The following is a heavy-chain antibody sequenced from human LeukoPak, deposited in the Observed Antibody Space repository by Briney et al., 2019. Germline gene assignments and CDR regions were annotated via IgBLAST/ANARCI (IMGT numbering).Heavy chain of an antibody. J-gene: IGHJ1*01. CDR2: ISYDGSNK. D-gene: IGHD6-6*01. V-gene: IGHV3-30-3*01. CDR3: ARVRQQLVLAEYFQH. Sequence: GGSLRLSCAASGFTFSSYAMSWVRQAPGKGLEWVAVISYDGSNKYYADSVKGRFTISRDNSKNTLYLQMNSLRAEDTAVYYCARVRQQLVLAEYFQHWGQGTLVTVSS. CDR1: GFTFSSYA.